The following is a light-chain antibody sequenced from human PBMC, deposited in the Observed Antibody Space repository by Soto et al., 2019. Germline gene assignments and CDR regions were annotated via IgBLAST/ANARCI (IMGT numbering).Light chain of an antibody. CDR3: QHYDIWPLT. V-gene: IGKV3-15*01. CDR1: QSVRSN. CDR2: AAS. J-gene: IGKJ4*01. Sequence: EIVMTQSPCTRSVSRLGIASVSCRASQSVRSNLAWHQQKPGQAPRLLIYAASTRATGVPARFSGSGSGTEFTLTISDLQSEDFAVYFCQHYDIWPLTFGGGTRWIS.